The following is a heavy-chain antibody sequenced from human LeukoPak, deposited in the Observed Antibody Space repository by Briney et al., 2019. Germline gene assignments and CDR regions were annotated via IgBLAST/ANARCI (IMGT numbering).Heavy chain of an antibody. CDR3: ARAGNSEGGFDY. V-gene: IGHV1-46*01. J-gene: IGHJ4*02. CDR2: INPSGGST. Sequence: ASVKVSCKASGYTFTSYYMHWVRQAPGQGLEWMGIINPSGGSTSYAQKFQGRVTMTRDTSTSTVYMEVSSLTAEDTTVHYCARAGNSEGGFDYWGQGTLVTVSS. D-gene: IGHD4-23*01. CDR1: GYTFTSYY.